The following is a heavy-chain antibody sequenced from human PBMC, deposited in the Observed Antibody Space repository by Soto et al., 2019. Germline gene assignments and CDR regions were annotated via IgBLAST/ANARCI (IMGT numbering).Heavy chain of an antibody. Sequence: QVQLVQSGAEVKKPGSSVKVSCKASGGTFSSYTISWVRQAPGQRLEWMGRIIPILGIANYAQKFQGRVTITPDKSTRTAYMELSSLSYEDTAVYYCARDARSSFDWFDPWGQGTLVTVSS. CDR2: IIPILGIA. CDR1: GGTFSSYT. CDR3: ARDARSSFDWFDP. J-gene: IGHJ5*02. V-gene: IGHV1-69*08.